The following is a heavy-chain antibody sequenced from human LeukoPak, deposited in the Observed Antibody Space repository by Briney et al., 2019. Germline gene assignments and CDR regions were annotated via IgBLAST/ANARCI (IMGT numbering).Heavy chain of an antibody. D-gene: IGHD5-12*01. V-gene: IGHV3-7*01. Sequence: GGSLRLSCAASGFTFSAYWMRWVRQAPGKGLEWVASIKEDGSEKYYVDSVKGRFTISRDNAKNSLDLQMNSLRAEDAAVYYCARLTLSANDWCYDYWGQGTLVTVSS. J-gene: IGHJ4*02. CDR2: IKEDGSEK. CDR3: ARLTLSANDWCYDY. CDR1: GFTFSAYW.